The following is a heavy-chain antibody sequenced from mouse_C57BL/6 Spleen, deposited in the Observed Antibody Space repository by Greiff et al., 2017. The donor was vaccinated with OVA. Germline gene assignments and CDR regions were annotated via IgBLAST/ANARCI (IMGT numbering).Heavy chain of an antibody. V-gene: IGHV5-4*01. D-gene: IGHD4-1*01. Sequence: EVMLVESGGGLVKPGGSLKLSCAASGFTFSSYAMPWVRQTPEKSLEWVATISDGGSYTYYPDNVKGRFTISRDNAKNNLYLQMSHLKSEDTAMYYCARELGLYYAMDYWGQGTSVTVSS. J-gene: IGHJ4*01. CDR2: ISDGGSYT. CDR3: ARELGLYYAMDY. CDR1: GFTFSSYA.